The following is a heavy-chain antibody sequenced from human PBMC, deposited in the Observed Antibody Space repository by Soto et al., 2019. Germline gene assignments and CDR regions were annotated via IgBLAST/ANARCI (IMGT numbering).Heavy chain of an antibody. CDR2: IYYSGIT. V-gene: IGHV4-59*01. J-gene: IGHJ4*02. CDR1: GGSISGYY. Sequence: PSETLSLTCTVSGGSISGYYWSWIRQPPGKRLEWIGYIYYSGITNYNPSLKSRVTISVDTSKNQFSLRVSAVTAADTAVYYCARQSRFGELFFDCWGQGTLVTVSS. D-gene: IGHD3-10*01. CDR3: ARQSRFGELFFDC.